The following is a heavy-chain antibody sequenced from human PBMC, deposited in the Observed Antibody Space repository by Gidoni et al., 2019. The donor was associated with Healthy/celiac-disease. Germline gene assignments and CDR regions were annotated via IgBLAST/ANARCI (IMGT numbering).Heavy chain of an antibody. CDR2: IWDDGSNK. CDR1: GFPFSSYG. J-gene: IGHJ4*02. D-gene: IGHD3-10*01. CDR3: ARDIYYGSGSYPFDY. Sequence: QVQRVESGGGVVQPGRSLRLSCAASGFPFSSYGMHWVRQAPGKGLEWVAVIWDDGSNKYYADSVKGRFTISRDNSKNTLYLQMNSLRAEDTAVYYCARDIYYGSGSYPFDYWGQGTLVTVSS. V-gene: IGHV3-33*01.